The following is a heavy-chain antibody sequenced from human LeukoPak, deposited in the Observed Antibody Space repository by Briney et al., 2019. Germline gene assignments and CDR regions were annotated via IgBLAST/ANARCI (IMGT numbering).Heavy chain of an antibody. Sequence: GGSLRLSCAASGFTVSSNYMSWVRQAPGKGLEGVSGIYSGGSTYYADSVKGRFTISRDNSKNTLYLQMNSLRAEDTAVKYSARERANNWFDPWSQGTLVTVSS. CDR1: GFTVSSNY. V-gene: IGHV3-53*01. CDR2: IYSGGST. CDR3: ARERANNWFDP. J-gene: IGHJ5*02.